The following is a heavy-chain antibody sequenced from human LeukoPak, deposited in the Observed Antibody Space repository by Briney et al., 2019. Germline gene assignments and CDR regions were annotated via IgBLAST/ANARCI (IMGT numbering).Heavy chain of an antibody. CDR1: GFTFSSYS. D-gene: IGHD3-10*01. Sequence: GGSLRLSCAASGFTFSSYSMNWVRQAPGKGLEWVSYISSSGSTIYYADSVKGRFTISRDNAKNSLYLQMNSLRAEDTAVYYCARDRSGSYLSYYYYMDVRGKGTTVTISS. V-gene: IGHV3-48*04. CDR2: ISSSGSTI. CDR3: ARDRSGSYLSYYYYMDV. J-gene: IGHJ6*03.